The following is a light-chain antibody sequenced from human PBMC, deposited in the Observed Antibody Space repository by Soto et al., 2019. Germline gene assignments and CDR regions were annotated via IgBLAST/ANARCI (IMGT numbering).Light chain of an antibody. V-gene: IGLV1-40*01. CDR1: SSNIGAGYD. CDR3: QSYDSSLSGFYV. Sequence: QSVLTQPPSVSGAPGQRVTISCTGSSSNIGAGYDLHWYQQLPGTAPKLLIYGNSNRPSGVPDRFSGSKSGTSASLAITGLQAEYEADYYCQSYDSSLSGFYVFGTGTKLTVL. CDR2: GNS. J-gene: IGLJ1*01.